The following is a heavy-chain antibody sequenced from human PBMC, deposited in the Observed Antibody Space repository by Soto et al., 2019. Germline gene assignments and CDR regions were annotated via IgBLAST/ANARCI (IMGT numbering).Heavy chain of an antibody. CDR1: GYSFTSYW. J-gene: IGHJ4*02. CDR3: ARTIVVVPATPGPYDY. V-gene: IGHV5-51*01. Sequence: PGESLKISCKGSGYSFTSYWIGWVRQMPGKGLEWMGIIYPGDSDTRYSPSFQGQVTISADKSISTAYLQWSSLKASDTAMYYCARTIVVVPATPGPYDYWGPGPLLPVSS. CDR2: IYPGDSDT. D-gene: IGHD2-21*02.